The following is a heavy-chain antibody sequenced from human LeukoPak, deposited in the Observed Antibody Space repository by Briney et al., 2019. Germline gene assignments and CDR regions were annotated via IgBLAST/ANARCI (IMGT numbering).Heavy chain of an antibody. V-gene: IGHV3-23*01. Sequence: GGSLRLSCAASGFTFSSYAMSWVRQAPGKGLEGVSAISGSGGSTYYADSVKGRFTISRDNSKTTLYLQMNSLRAEDTAVYYRAKGPPLGYYYMDVWGKGTTVTVSS. CDR1: GFTFSSYA. CDR2: ISGSGGST. J-gene: IGHJ6*03. CDR3: AKGPPLGYYYMDV.